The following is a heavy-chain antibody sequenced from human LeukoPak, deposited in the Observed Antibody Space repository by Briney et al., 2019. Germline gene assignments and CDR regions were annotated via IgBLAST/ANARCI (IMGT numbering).Heavy chain of an antibody. J-gene: IGHJ4*02. V-gene: IGHV4-38-2*01. Sequence: PSETLSLTCGVSGYSISSGYYWGWIRQPPGKGLDWIGTIYHSGSAFYNPSLKSRVTISVDTSKNQFSLKLSSVTAADTAVYYCARVYGSGSRYFDYWGQGTLVTVSS. CDR2: IYHSGSA. D-gene: IGHD3-10*01. CDR3: ARVYGSGSRYFDY. CDR1: GYSISSGYY.